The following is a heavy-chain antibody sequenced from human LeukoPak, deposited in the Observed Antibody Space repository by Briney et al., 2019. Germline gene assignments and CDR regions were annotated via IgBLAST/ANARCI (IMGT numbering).Heavy chain of an antibody. CDR1: GGTFSSYA. V-gene: IGHV1-69*06. Sequence: SVKVSCKASGGTFSSYAISWVRQAPGQGPEWMGGIIPIFGTANYAQKSQGRVTITADKSTSTAYMELSSLRSEDTAVYYCARDVWLSSSGRIFDYWGQGTLVTVSS. CDR2: IIPIFGTA. J-gene: IGHJ4*02. CDR3: ARDVWLSSSGRIFDY. D-gene: IGHD6-19*01.